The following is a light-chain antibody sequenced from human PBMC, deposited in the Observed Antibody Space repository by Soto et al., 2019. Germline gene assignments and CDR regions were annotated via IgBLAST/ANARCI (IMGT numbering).Light chain of an antibody. CDR1: NIGSKA. Sequence: SYELTQPPSVSVAPGKTARITCGGNNIGSKAVHWYQQKPGQAPVLVIYYDSDRPSGIPERFSGSNSGNTATLTISGVEAGDEADYYCQVWDHRTAHPYVFGTGTKLTVL. V-gene: IGLV3-21*04. J-gene: IGLJ1*01. CDR3: QVWDHRTAHPYV. CDR2: YDS.